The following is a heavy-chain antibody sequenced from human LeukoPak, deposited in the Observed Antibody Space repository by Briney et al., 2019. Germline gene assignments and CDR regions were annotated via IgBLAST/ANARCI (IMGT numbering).Heavy chain of an antibody. D-gene: IGHD3-22*01. Sequence: PGGSLRLSCAASGFTVSSNYMSWVRQAPGKGLVWVSRINSDGSSTSYADSVKGRFTISRDNAKNTLYLQMNSLRAEDTAVYYCARTPYYYDSSDDKDPFDYWAREPWSPSPQ. V-gene: IGHV3-74*01. J-gene: IGHJ4*02. CDR1: GFTVSSNY. CDR3: ARTPYYYDSSDDKDPFDY. CDR2: INSDGSST.